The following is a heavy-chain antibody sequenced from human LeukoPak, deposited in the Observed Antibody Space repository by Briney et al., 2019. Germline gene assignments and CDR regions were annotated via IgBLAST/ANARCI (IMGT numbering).Heavy chain of an antibody. J-gene: IGHJ3*01. CDR2: ITANGGYT. CDR1: GFTVSSNY. Sequence: TGGSLRLSCAASGFTVSSNYMSWVRQAPGKGLEWVSAITANGGYTLYADAVKGRFTVSRDNSKNTLYLQINSLRPEDTAMYYCAKDPNGDYIGAFDFWGQGTMVTVSS. CDR3: AKDPNGDYIGAFDF. D-gene: IGHD4-17*01. V-gene: IGHV3-23*01.